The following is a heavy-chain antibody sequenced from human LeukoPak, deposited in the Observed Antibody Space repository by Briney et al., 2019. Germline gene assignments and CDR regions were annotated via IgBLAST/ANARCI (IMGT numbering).Heavy chain of an antibody. J-gene: IGHJ4*02. Sequence: GASVKVSCKASGYTFTGYYMHWVRQAPGQGLEWMGWINPNSGGTNYAQKFQGRVTMTEDTSTDTAYMELSSLRSEDTAVYYCATADSSGYCLDYWGQGTLVTVSS. V-gene: IGHV1-2*02. CDR1: GYTFTGYY. CDR3: ATADSSGYCLDY. D-gene: IGHD3-22*01. CDR2: INPNSGGT.